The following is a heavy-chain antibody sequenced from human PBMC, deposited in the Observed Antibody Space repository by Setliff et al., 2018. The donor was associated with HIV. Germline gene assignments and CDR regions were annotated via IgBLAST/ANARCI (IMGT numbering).Heavy chain of an antibody. V-gene: IGHV5-51*01. CDR2: IHPGDSDT. CDR3: ARAPRSPLRWRDNLLSSSSFFMDV. D-gene: IGHD2-21*01. Sequence: GESLKISCEASGYIFTDYWIGWVRQMPGKGLEWMGIIHPGDSDTRYSPSFQGQVTFSADKSISAVHMQSDSLKASDSVIYYCARAPRSPLRWRDNLLSSSSFFMDVWGKGTTVTVSS. CDR1: GYIFTDYW. J-gene: IGHJ6*03.